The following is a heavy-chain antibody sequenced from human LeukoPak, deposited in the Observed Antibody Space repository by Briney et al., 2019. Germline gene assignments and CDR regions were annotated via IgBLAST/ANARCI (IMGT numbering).Heavy chain of an antibody. V-gene: IGHV3-21*01. CDR1: GFTFSSYS. J-gene: IGHJ4*02. Sequence: GGSLRLSCAASGFTFSSYSFNWVRQVPGKGLEWVSSITTTFYTYYTDSVKGRFTISRDNAKNSLYLQMISLRAEDTAVYYCVRVRANWYEDYWGPGTLVTVSS. CDR3: VRVRANWYEDY. CDR2: ITTTFYT. D-gene: IGHD6-13*01.